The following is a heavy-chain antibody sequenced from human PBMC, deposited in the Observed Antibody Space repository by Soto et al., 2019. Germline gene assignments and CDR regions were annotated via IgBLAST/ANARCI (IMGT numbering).Heavy chain of an antibody. D-gene: IGHD6-19*01. J-gene: IGHJ1*01. CDR1: GGSISSGGYY. V-gene: IGHV4-31*03. CDR2: IYYSGST. Sequence: LSLTCTVSGGSISSGGYYWSWIRQHPGKGLEWIGYIYYSGSTYYNPSLKSRVTISVDTSKNQFSLKLSSVTAADTAVYYCARVSGSGWYQGGAEYFQHWGQGTLVTVSS. CDR3: ARVSGSGWYQGGAEYFQH.